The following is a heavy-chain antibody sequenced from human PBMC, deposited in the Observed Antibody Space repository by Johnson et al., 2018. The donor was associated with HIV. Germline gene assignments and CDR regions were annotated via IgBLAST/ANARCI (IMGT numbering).Heavy chain of an antibody. Sequence: MQLVESGGGVVRPGGSLRLSCAVAGFRFDDYGMSWVRQAPGKGLEWISTINWNGGRTGYVDSLKGRFTISRDNAKNSLYLQMDSLRPEDTALYYCARESALTGDSLGFDIWGQGTMVTVSS. V-gene: IGHV3-20*04. J-gene: IGHJ3*02. D-gene: IGHD7-27*01. CDR3: ARESALTGDSLGFDI. CDR2: INWNGGRT. CDR1: GFRFDDYG.